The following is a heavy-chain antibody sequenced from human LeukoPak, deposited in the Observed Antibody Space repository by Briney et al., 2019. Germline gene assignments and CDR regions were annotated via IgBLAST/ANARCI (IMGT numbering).Heavy chain of an antibody. Sequence: PSETLSLTCTVSGGSISSYYWSWIRQPAGKGLEWIGRIYTSGSTNYNPSLKSRVTMSVDTSKNQFSLKLSSVTAADTAVYYCATSARTQQWLVRDYYFDYWGQGTLVTVSS. J-gene: IGHJ4*02. D-gene: IGHD6-19*01. CDR3: ATSARTQQWLVRDYYFDY. V-gene: IGHV4-4*07. CDR2: IYTSGST. CDR1: GGSISSYY.